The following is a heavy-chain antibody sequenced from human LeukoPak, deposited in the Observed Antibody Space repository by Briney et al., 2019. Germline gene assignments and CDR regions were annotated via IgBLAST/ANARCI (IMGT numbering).Heavy chain of an antibody. V-gene: IGHV4-4*07. J-gene: IGHJ4*02. CDR3: ARQQRRDGYRYFDY. D-gene: IGHD5-24*01. CDR2: IYTSGST. CDR1: GGSISSYY. Sequence: PSETLSLTCTVSGGSISSYYWSWIRQPAGKGLEWIGRIYTSGSTNYNPSLKSRVTISVDTSKNQFSLKLSSVTAADTAVYYCARQQRRDGYRYFDYWGQGTLVTVSS.